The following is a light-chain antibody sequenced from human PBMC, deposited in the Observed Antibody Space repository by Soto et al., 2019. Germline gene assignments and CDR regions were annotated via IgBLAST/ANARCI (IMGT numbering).Light chain of an antibody. J-gene: IGKJ4*01. CDR3: PQRAGWPPP. CDR1: RSVNNF. Sequence: GWTHTPVTLSLSPGERATLSCRATRSVNNFVAWYQQKPGQAPSLLISDASNRATGIPDRFSGSGSGTDFTLTINSLEPEDFAVYFCPQRAGWPPPFCGGTIV. CDR2: DAS. V-gene: IGKV3-11*01.